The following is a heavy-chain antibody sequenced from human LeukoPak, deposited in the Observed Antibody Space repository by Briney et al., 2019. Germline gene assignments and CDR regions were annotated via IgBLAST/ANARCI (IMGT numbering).Heavy chain of an antibody. V-gene: IGHV4-38-2*02. CDR1: GYSISSGYY. D-gene: IGHD3-10*02. CDR2: IFHSGST. Sequence: SETLSLTCTVSGYSISSGYYWGWIRQPPGKGLEWIGSIFHSGSTYYNPSLKSRVTISVDTSKNQFSLKLRSVTAADTAMYFCAREQKSAMLKIDAFDFWGQGTMVTVSS. J-gene: IGHJ3*01. CDR3: AREQKSAMLKIDAFDF.